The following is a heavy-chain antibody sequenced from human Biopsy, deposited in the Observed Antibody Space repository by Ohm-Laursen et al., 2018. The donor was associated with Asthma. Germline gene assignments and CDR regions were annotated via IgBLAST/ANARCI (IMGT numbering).Heavy chain of an antibody. J-gene: IGHJ6*02. V-gene: IGHV1-69*06. CDR1: GGTFGNYA. Sequence: SSVKVSCKASGGTFGNYAISWVRQAPGLGLEWMGGVSPVFGSTNIAQKFQGRVTISADIFAKTAYLEVSSLRSDDTAVYYCASPSSSREILYYYYNMDIWGQGTTVTV. CDR3: ASPSSSREILYYYYNMDI. CDR2: VSPVFGST. D-gene: IGHD6-13*01.